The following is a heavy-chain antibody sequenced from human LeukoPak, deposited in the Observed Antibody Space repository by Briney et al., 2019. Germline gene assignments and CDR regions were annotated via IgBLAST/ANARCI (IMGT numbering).Heavy chain of an antibody. V-gene: IGHV4-59*01. CDR2: IYYSGST. Sequence: SETLSLTCTVSGGSISSYYWSWIRQPPGKGLEWIGYIYYSGSTNYNPSLKSRVTISVDTSKNQFSLKLSSVTAADTAVYYCAREFREGSSISWRWMAFDIWGQGTMVTVSS. CDR3: AREFREGSSISWRWMAFDI. J-gene: IGHJ3*02. CDR1: GGSISSYY. D-gene: IGHD6-6*01.